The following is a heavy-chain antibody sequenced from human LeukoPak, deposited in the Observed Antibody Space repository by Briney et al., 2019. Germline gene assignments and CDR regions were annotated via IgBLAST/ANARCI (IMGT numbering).Heavy chain of an antibody. CDR1: GYTFTSFG. CDR2: ISVYNGNT. CDR3: ASYSSGWYGY. V-gene: IGHV1-18*01. D-gene: IGHD6-19*01. Sequence: GASVKVSCKTSGYTFTSFGISWVRQAPGQGLEWMGWISVYNGNTNYAQKLQGRVTMTTDTSTSTAYMELRSLRSDDTAVYYCASYSSGWYGYWGQGTLVTVSS. J-gene: IGHJ4*02.